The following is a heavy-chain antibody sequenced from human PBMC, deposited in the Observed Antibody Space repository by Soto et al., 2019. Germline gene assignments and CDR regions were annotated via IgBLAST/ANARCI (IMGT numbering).Heavy chain of an antibody. CDR1: GFTFSSYS. J-gene: IGHJ5*02. D-gene: IGHD1-26*01. CDR3: ARGVHGSYWRESDLNNWFDP. V-gene: IGHV3-21*01. CDR2: ISSSSSYI. Sequence: GGSLRLSCAASGFTFSSYSMNWVRQAPGKGLEWVSSISSSSSYIYYADSVKGRFTISRDNAKNSLYLQMNSLRAEDTAVYYCARGVHGSYWRESDLNNWFDPWGQGTLVTVSS.